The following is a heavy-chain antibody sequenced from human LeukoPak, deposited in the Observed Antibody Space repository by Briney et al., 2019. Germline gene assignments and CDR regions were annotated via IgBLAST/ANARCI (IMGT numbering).Heavy chain of an antibody. CDR2: ISSSRSTT. CDR1: GFTFSNSG. Sequence: GSLRLSCAVSGFTFSNSGMNWVRQAPGKGLEWVSYISSSRSTTYYADSVKGRFTISRDNAKNSLYLQMNSLRAEDTAVYYCARDGVPSANSSSWYRIDYWGQGTLVTVSS. V-gene: IGHV3-48*01. D-gene: IGHD6-13*01. CDR3: ARDGVPSANSSSWYRIDY. J-gene: IGHJ4*02.